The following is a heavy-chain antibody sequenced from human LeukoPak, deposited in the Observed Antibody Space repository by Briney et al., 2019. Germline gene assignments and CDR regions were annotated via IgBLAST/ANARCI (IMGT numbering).Heavy chain of an antibody. CDR1: EFTFSNYS. V-gene: IGHV3-48*01. CDR2: ISSSSSTI. CDR3: VRDPSYSSGWYPYFFDY. D-gene: IGHD6-13*01. Sequence: GGSLRLSCAASEFTFSNYSVNWVRQAPGQGLEWVSYISSSSSTIYYADSVKGRFTISRDNAKNSVYLQMNSLRAEDTAVYYCVRDPSYSSGWYPYFFDYWGQGTQVTVSS. J-gene: IGHJ4*02.